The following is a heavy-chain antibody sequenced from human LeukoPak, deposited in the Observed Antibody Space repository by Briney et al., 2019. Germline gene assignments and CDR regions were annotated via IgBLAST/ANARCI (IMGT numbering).Heavy chain of an antibody. CDR2: IFYTGRT. CDR3: AREASLRGAEAFDI. CDR1: GGSMTSYY. J-gene: IGHJ3*02. D-gene: IGHD3-10*01. V-gene: IGHV4-59*01. Sequence: SETLSLTCTVSGGSMTSYYWSWIRQPPWKGLEWIGYIFYTGRTNYNPSLKSRVTMSVDTSKNQFYLKVSSVTAADTAVYYCAREASLRGAEAFDIWGQGTVVAVSS.